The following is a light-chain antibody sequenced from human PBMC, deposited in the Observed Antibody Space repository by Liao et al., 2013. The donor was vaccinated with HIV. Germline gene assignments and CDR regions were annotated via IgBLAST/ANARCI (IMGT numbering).Light chain of an antibody. J-gene: IGLJ3*02. V-gene: IGLV3-1*01. Sequence: SDELTQPSSVSVSPGQTASIACSGDELRDKYASWYQQRPGQSPVLVIYQDTKRPSGIPDRFSGSTSGNTATLTISGTQAMDEADYYCQAWDSSTGVFGGGTKLTVL. CDR2: QDT. CDR1: ELRDKY. CDR3: QAWDSSTGV.